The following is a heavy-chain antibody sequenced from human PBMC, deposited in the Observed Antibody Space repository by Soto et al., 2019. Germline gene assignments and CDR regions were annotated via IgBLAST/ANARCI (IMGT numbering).Heavy chain of an antibody. Sequence: PSETLSLTCTVSGGSISSYYWRWIRQPSGKGLEWIGRIYTSGSTNYNPSLKSRVTMSVDTSKNQFSLKLSSVTAAGTAVYYCARVVDSSGYSYYFDYWGQGTLVTVSS. CDR2: IYTSGST. D-gene: IGHD3-22*01. V-gene: IGHV4-4*07. J-gene: IGHJ4*02. CDR1: GGSISSYY. CDR3: ARVVDSSGYSYYFDY.